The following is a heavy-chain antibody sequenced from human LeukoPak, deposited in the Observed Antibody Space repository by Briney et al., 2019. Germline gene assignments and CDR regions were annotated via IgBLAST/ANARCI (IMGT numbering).Heavy chain of an antibody. CDR2: IRRKVNSYAT. D-gene: IGHD3-22*01. J-gene: IGHJ4*02. CDR1: GLTFSGSA. Sequence: GGSLRLSCAASGLTFSGSAMHWVRQASGKGLEWVGRIRRKVNSYATAYAASVKGRFTISRDDSKNTAYLQMNSLKTEDTAVYYCTCYYDSRGYLPFDYWAREPWSPSPQ. V-gene: IGHV3-73*01. CDR3: TCYYDSRGYLPFDY.